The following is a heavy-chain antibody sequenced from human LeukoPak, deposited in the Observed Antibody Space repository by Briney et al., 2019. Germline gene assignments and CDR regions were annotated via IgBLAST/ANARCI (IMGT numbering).Heavy chain of an antibody. Sequence: GGSLRLSCAASGFTVSNYGMHWVRPAPGKGLEWVAVISYDGSNKYYADSVKGRFTISRDNSKNTLYLQMNSLRAEDTAVYYCAKGPSSSWYTPISDYWGQGTLATVSS. CDR3: AKGPSSSWYTPISDY. J-gene: IGHJ4*02. V-gene: IGHV3-30*18. D-gene: IGHD6-13*01. CDR1: GFTVSNYG. CDR2: ISYDGSNK.